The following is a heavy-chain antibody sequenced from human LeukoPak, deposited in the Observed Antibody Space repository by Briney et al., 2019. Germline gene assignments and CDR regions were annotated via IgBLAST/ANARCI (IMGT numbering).Heavy chain of an antibody. Sequence: SETLSLTCTVSGGSISSGGYYWSGIRQHPGKGLEWIGYIYYSGSTYYNPSLKSRVTISVDTSKNQFSLKLSSVTAADTAVYYCAGGLQSNYYYGMDVWGQGTTVTVSS. CDR3: AGGLQSNYYYGMDV. J-gene: IGHJ6*02. CDR1: GGSISSGGYY. V-gene: IGHV4-31*03. CDR2: IYYSGST. D-gene: IGHD4-11*01.